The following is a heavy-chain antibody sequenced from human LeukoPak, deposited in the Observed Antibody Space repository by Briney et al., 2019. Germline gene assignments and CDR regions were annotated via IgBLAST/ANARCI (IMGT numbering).Heavy chain of an antibody. CDR1: GGTFSSYA. D-gene: IGHD3-10*01. CDR2: TIPIFGTA. CDR3: ARVDGSGSYISY. V-gene: IGHV1-69*05. Sequence: ASVKVSCKASGGTFSSYAISWVRQAPGQGLEWMGGTIPIFGTANYAQKFQGRVTTTTDESTSTAYMELSSLRSEDRAVYYCARVDGSGSYISYWGQGTLVTVSS. J-gene: IGHJ4*02.